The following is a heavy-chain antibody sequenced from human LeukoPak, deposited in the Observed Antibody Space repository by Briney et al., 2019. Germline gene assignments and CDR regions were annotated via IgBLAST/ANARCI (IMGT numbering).Heavy chain of an antibody. J-gene: IGHJ6*02. V-gene: IGHV4-59*01. Sequence: PSETLSLTCTVSGGSISSDYWSWIRQPPGKGLEWIGSIFFRGSTNYNPSLKSRGTISVDTSKNQISLKLSSVTAADTAVYYCARAPGGVVWGVLGFYYGMDVWGQGTTVTVSS. CDR2: IFFRGST. CDR3: ARAPGGVVWGVLGFYYGMDV. CDR1: GGSISSDY. D-gene: IGHD3-10*01.